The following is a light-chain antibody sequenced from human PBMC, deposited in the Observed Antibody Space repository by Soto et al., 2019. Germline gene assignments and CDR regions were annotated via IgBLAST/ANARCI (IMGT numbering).Light chain of an antibody. CDR2: EDN. CDR3: QSYDSSNQGVV. Sequence: NFMLTQPHSVSESPGKTVTISCTRSSGSIASNYVQWYQQRPGSAPTTVIYEDNQRPSGVPDRFSGSIDSSSNSASLTISGLKAEDEADYYCQSYDSSNQGVVFGTGTKLTVL. V-gene: IGLV6-57*03. CDR1: SGSIASNY. J-gene: IGLJ1*01.